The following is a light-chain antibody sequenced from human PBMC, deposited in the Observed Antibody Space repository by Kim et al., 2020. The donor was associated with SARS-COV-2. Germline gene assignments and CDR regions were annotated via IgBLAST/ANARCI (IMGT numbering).Light chain of an antibody. CDR2: DAS. J-gene: IGKJ2*01. CDR1: QRISSW. CDR3: QQYDAYPYT. Sequence: DIQMTQSPSTLSASVGDRVTITCRASQRISSWLAWYQQRPGRAPELLIYDASTLKNGVPSRFGGSGSGTEFTLTITSLQPDDFATYFCQQYDAYPYTFGQGTKLEI. V-gene: IGKV1-5*01.